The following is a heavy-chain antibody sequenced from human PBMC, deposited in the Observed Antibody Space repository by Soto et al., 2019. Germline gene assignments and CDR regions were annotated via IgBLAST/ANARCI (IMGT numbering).Heavy chain of an antibody. CDR1: GLTFSDLS. D-gene: IGHD2-8*01. CDR2: IWYDGSKK. CDR3: ARDNDLALDY. Sequence: GGSLRLSCSASGLTFSDLSMHWVRQAPGRELEWVAVIWYDGSKKYYADSAKGRFTISRDNSKNTLYLQVNSLRAEDTAVYYCARDNDLALDYWGQGTLVTVSS. V-gene: IGHV3-33*08. J-gene: IGHJ4*02.